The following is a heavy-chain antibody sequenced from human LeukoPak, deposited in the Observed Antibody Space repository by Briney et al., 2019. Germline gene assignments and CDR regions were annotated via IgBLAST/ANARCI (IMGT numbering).Heavy chain of an antibody. CDR1: GGSISSYY. Sequence: PSETLSLTCTVSGGSISSYYWSWIRQPPGKGLEWIGYIYYSGSTNYNPSLKSRVTISVDTPKNQFSLKLSSVTAADTAVYYCARVEDGLFGYWGQGTLVTVSS. J-gene: IGHJ4*02. V-gene: IGHV4-59*01. D-gene: IGHD2-15*01. CDR3: ARVEDGLFGY. CDR2: IYYSGST.